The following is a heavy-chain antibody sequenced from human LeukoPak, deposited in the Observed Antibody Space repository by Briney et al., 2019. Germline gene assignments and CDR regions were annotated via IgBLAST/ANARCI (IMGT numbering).Heavy chain of an antibody. CDR3: AKAGLGYCSSTSCWRYNWFDP. J-gene: IGHJ5*02. Sequence: GGSLRLSCAASGFTFSNYYMHWVRQAPGKGLEWVSAISGSGGSTYYADSVKGRFTISRDNSKNTLYLQMNSLRAEDTAVYYCAKAGLGYCSSTSCWRYNWFDPWGQGTLVTVSS. CDR1: GFTFSNYY. D-gene: IGHD2-2*01. CDR2: ISGSGGST. V-gene: IGHV3-23*01.